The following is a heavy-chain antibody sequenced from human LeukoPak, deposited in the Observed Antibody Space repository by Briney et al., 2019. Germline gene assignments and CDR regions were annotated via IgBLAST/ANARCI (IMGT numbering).Heavy chain of an antibody. CDR1: GGTFSSYA. Sequence: ASVKVSCKASGGTFSSYAISWVRRAPGQGLEWMGGIIPIFGTANYAQKFQGRVTITRNTSISTAYMELSSLRSEDTAVYYCARGQGSSWYLQDYYYYMDVWGKGTTVTVSS. D-gene: IGHD6-13*01. V-gene: IGHV1-69*05. J-gene: IGHJ6*03. CDR2: IIPIFGTA. CDR3: ARGQGSSWYLQDYYYYMDV.